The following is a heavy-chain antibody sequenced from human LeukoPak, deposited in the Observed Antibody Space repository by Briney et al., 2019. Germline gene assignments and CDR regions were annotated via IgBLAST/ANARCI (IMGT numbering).Heavy chain of an antibody. CDR1: GFTSFNFP. CDR2: IGSDGTI. V-gene: IGHV3-48*02. Sequence: GGSLRLSCEASGFTSFNFPMNWVRKAPGKGLEWVSHIGSDGTITYADSVKGRFTISRDDAKTSVHLQMNSLRDEDTAMYYCARDNIWAFDIWGQGTMVTVSS. CDR3: ARDNIWAFDI. J-gene: IGHJ3*02. D-gene: IGHD3-9*01.